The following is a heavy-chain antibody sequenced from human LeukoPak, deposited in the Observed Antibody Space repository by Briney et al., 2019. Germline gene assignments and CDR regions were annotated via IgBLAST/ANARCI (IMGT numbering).Heavy chain of an antibody. J-gene: IGHJ3*02. D-gene: IGHD6-19*01. CDR2: IKQDGSEK. Sequence: GGSLRLSCAASGFTFSSYWMSWVRQAPGKGLEWVANIKQDGSEKYYVDSVKGRFTISRDNAKNSLYLQMNSLRAEDTAVYYCARAPYSSGWYLAFDIWGQGTMVTVSS. V-gene: IGHV3-7*01. CDR3: ARAPYSSGWYLAFDI. CDR1: GFTFSSYW.